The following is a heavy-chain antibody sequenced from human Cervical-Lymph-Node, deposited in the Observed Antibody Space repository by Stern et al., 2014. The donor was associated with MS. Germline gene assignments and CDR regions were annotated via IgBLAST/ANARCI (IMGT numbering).Heavy chain of an antibody. V-gene: IGHV1-69*06. CDR1: GGTFSSYG. CDR3: ATPRGGDSPLLRY. D-gene: IGHD4-23*01. J-gene: IGHJ4*02. CDR2: ILPIFSTP. Sequence: VQLVESGAEVNKPGSSVKVSCKASGGTFSSYGISWVRQAPGQGPEWMGGILPIFSTPNYAQQSQGRVTITADKSTSTAYMELNSLRSEDTAVYYCATPRGGDSPLLRYWGQGTLVTVSS.